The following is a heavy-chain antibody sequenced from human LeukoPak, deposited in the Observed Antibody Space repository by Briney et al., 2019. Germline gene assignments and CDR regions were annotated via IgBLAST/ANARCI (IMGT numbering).Heavy chain of an antibody. CDR3: AKVQNYYGSASSDY. J-gene: IGHJ4*02. V-gene: IGHV3-23*01. CDR1: GFTFSSHA. Sequence: GGSLRLSCAASGFTFSSHAMSWVRQAPGKGLEWVSAISGSGGSTYYADSVKGRFTISRDNSKNTLYLQMNSLRAEDTAVYYCAKVQNYYGSASSDYWGQGTLVTVSS. D-gene: IGHD3-10*01. CDR2: ISGSGGST.